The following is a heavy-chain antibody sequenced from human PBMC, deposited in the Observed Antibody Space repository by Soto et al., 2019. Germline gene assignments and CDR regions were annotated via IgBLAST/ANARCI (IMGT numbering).Heavy chain of an antibody. V-gene: IGHV4-59*01. J-gene: IGHJ5*02. Sequence: SETLCITCTVSGGSISSYYWSWIRQPPGKGLEWIGYIYYSGSTNYNPSLKSRVTISVDTSKNQFSLKLSSVTAADPALFTWARPLFGRGRCLNPWGEGSLVADS. CDR1: GGSISSYY. CDR3: ARPLFGRGRCLNP. CDR2: IYYSGST. D-gene: IGHD6-19*01.